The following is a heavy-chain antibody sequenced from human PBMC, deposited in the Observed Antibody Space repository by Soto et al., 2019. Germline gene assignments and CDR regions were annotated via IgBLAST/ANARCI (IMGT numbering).Heavy chain of an antibody. CDR3: ARLRWFGYLIPPDH. J-gene: IGHJ5*02. V-gene: IGHV2-5*02. CDR2: IYWDDDK. Sequence: QITLKESGPTLVKPTQTLTLTCTFSGFSLSTTAVGVGWIRQPPGKALEWLAIIYWDDDKHYSPSLKSRLTITKDTSKNQVVLTMTNMDPVDTATYNCARLRWFGYLIPPDHWGQRTLVTVSS. CDR1: GFSLSTTAVG. D-gene: IGHD3-10*01.